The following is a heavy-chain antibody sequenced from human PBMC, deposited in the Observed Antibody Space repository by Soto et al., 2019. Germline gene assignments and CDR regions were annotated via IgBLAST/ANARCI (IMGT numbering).Heavy chain of an antibody. CDR2: ISGSGGST. Sequence: GGSLRHSCAASGFTFSTYAMSWVRQAPGKGLEWVSAISGSGGSTYYADSVKGRFTISRDNSKNTLYLQMNSLRAEDTAVYYCAKGVGRYYYYGMDVWGKGTTVTVS. J-gene: IGHJ6*04. V-gene: IGHV3-23*01. CDR3: AKGVGRYYYYGMDV. CDR1: GFTFSTYA.